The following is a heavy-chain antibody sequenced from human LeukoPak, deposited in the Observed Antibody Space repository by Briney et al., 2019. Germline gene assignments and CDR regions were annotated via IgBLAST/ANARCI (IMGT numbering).Heavy chain of an antibody. CDR2: ISYDEKQK. CDR3: ARSPSSSWQTFDS. D-gene: IGHD6-13*01. V-gene: IGHV3-30*04. CDR1: GFKFTDFA. J-gene: IGHJ4*02. Sequence: GKPLNVSCAAFGFKFTDFAMHWVRQTPGKGLEWVAVISYDEKQKYHVDSVQCRFTVSRHNSKNTLYLQMNSLRAGDTAVYYCARSPSSSWQTFDSWGQGTLVIVSS.